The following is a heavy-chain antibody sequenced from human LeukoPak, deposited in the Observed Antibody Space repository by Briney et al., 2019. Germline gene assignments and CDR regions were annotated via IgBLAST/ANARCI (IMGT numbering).Heavy chain of an antibody. J-gene: IGHJ4*02. CDR3: ARDPTNTSGRYAFFDY. CDR2: ISCYNGDT. D-gene: IGHD6-19*01. V-gene: IGHV1-18*01. CDR1: GYTFNKHG. Sequence: APVKVSCKASGYTFNKHGISWVRQAPGQGLEWMGWISCYNGDTHYAQKFQGRVTMTTDTSTTTAYMELRSLRSDDTALYYCARDPTNTSGRYAFFDYWGQGTLVTVSS.